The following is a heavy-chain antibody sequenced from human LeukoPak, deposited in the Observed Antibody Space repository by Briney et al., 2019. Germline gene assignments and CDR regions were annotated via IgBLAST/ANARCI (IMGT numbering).Heavy chain of an antibody. CDR3: AHVSLHY. J-gene: IGHJ4*02. Sequence: ESGPTLVKPTQTLTLTCTFSGFSLSTSEVGVGWIRQPPEKALEWLALIYWDDDKRYSPSLKSSLTITKDTSKNQVVLTMTNMDPVDTATYCCAHVSLHYWGQGTLVTVSS. CDR1: GFSLSTSEVG. CDR2: IYWDDDK. V-gene: IGHV2-5*02.